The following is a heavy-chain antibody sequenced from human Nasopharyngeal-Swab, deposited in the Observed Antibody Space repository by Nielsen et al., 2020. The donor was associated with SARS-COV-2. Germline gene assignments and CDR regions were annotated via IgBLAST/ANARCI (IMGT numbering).Heavy chain of an antibody. J-gene: IGHJ4*02. D-gene: IGHD3-9*01. CDR2: INQDGSET. CDR1: GFSLSTTW. V-gene: IGHV3-7*01. CDR3: ARGDERYRPFHY. Sequence: GESLKISCAASGFSLSTTWMTWVRQAPGRGLEWVANINQDGSETFYVDSVKGRFTISRDNAKNSLSLHMSSLRAEETAVYYCARGDERYRPFHYWGQGTLVTVSS.